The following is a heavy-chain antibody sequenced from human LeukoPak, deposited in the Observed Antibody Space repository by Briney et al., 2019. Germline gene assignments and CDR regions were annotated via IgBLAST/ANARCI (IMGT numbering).Heavy chain of an antibody. Sequence: GGSLRLSCSASGFTFSSYGMSRVRQAPGKGLEWVSGITGSGSAYYGDSVKGRFAISRDNSKNTLYLQMNSLRAEDTAVYYCAKDLMAEGGYSGYGIDYWGQGTLVTVSS. CDR3: AKDLMAEGGYSGYGIDY. J-gene: IGHJ4*02. V-gene: IGHV3-23*01. CDR2: ITGSGSA. CDR1: GFTFSSYG. D-gene: IGHD5-12*01.